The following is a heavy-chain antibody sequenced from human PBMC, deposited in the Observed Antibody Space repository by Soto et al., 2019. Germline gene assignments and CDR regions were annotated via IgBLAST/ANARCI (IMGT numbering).Heavy chain of an antibody. CDR3: AKDGIAVDIMGPNYYYYYGMDV. CDR2: ISYDGSNK. Sequence: QVQLVESEGGVVQPGRSLRLSCAASGFTFSSYGMHWVRQAPGKGLEWVAVISYDGSNKYYADSVKGRFTISRDNSKNTLYLQMNSLRAEDTAVYYCAKDGIAVDIMGPNYYYYYGMDVWGQGTTVTVSS. V-gene: IGHV3-30*18. J-gene: IGHJ6*02. D-gene: IGHD6-19*01. CDR1: GFTFSSYG.